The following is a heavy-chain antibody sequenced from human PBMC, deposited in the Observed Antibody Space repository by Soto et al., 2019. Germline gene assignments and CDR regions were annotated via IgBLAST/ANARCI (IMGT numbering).Heavy chain of an antibody. J-gene: IGHJ4*02. CDR2: INYSGST. V-gene: IGHV4-31*03. Sequence: QVQLQESGPGLVKPSQTLSLTCTVSGGSISSGGYYWSWIRQHPGKGLEWIGYINYSGSTYYNPSLKSRVTISVDTSKNQFSLKLSSVTAADTAVYYCARVHCSGGSCYSPYFDYWGQGTLVTVSS. CDR3: ARVHCSGGSCYSPYFDY. D-gene: IGHD2-15*01. CDR1: GGSISSGGYY.